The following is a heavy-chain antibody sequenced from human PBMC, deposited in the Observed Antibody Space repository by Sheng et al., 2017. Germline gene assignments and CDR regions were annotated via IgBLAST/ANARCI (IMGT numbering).Heavy chain of an antibody. J-gene: IGHJ4*02. CDR1: GFTFSNDE. D-gene: IGHD5-18*01. Sequence: VQLVESGGGSVKPGGSLRLSCAASGFTFSNDEMNWVRQAPGKGLEWVSYISSSGSTIHYADSVKGRFTISRDNAKNSLYLQMNSLRAEDTAVYYCASTHGYTYGYQLDSWGQGTLVTVSS. CDR2: ISSSGSTI. V-gene: IGHV3-48*03. CDR3: ASTHGYTYGYQLDS.